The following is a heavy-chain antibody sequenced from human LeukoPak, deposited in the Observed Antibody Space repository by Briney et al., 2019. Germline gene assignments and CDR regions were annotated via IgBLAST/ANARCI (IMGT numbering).Heavy chain of an antibody. V-gene: IGHV4-59*01. J-gene: IGHJ4*02. CDR3: AKAIGGYYDRYYFDY. CDR2: IYYSGST. CDR1: GGSISSYY. Sequence: SETLSLTCTVSGGSISSYYWSWIRQPPGKGLEWIGYIYYSGSTNYNPSLKSRVTISVDTSKNQFSLKLSSVTAADTAVYYCAKAIGGYYDRYYFDYWGQGTLVTVSS. D-gene: IGHD3-22*01.